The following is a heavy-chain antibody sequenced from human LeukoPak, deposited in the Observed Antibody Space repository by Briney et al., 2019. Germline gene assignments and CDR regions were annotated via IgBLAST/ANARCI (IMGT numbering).Heavy chain of an antibody. V-gene: IGHV5-51*01. Sequence: GESLKISCKGSGYDFTTYWIGWVRQLPGKGLEWMGIIYPGDSDTRYSPFFQGQVTISADKSISTAYLQWSSLRASDTAMYYCARRVGSYEYFDYWGQGTLVTVSS. CDR3: ARRVGSYEYFDY. D-gene: IGHD3-10*01. CDR1: GYDFTTYW. J-gene: IGHJ4*02. CDR2: IYPGDSDT.